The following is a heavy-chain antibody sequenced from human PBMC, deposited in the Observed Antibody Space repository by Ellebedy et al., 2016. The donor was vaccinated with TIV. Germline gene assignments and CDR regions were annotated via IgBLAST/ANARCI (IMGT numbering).Heavy chain of an antibody. D-gene: IGHD6-19*01. CDR2: ISYDGSNK. J-gene: IGHJ4*02. CDR3: AKGGGRIAVTDLGDY. Sequence: GESLKISCAASGFTFSSYAMHWVRQAPGKGLEWVAVISYDGSNKYYADSVKGRFTISRDNSKNTLYLQMNSLRAEDTAVYYCAKGGGRIAVTDLGDYWGQGTLVTVSS. CDR1: GFTFSSYA. V-gene: IGHV3-30-3*01.